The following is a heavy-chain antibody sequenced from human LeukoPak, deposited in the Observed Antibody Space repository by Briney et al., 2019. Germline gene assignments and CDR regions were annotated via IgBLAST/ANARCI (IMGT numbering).Heavy chain of an antibody. Sequence: GGSLRLSCAASGFTFSSYWMSWVRQAPGKGLEWVANIKQDGSEKYYVDSVKGRFTISRDNAKNSLYLQMNSLRAEDTAVYYCARASITMVRGAFDYWGQGALVTVSS. V-gene: IGHV3-7*01. CDR3: ARASITMVRGAFDY. D-gene: IGHD3-10*01. CDR1: GFTFSSYW. J-gene: IGHJ4*02. CDR2: IKQDGSEK.